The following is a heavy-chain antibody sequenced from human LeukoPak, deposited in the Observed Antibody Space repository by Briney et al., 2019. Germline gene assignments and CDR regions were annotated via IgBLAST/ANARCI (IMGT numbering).Heavy chain of an antibody. CDR3: ARDRFPDAFDI. V-gene: IGHV3-48*01. D-gene: IGHD2-21*01. CDR1: GFTFSSYS. Sequence: GGSLRLSCAASGFTFSSYSMNWVRQAPGKGLEWVSYISSSSSTIYYADSVKGRFTISRDNAKNSLYLQMNSLRAEDTAVYYCARDRFPDAFDIWGQGTMVTVSS. CDR2: ISSSSSTI. J-gene: IGHJ3*02.